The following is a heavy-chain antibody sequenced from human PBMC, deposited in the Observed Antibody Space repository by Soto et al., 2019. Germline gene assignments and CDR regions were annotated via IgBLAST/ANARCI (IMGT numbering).Heavy chain of an antibody. CDR3: ASSHVNIANGAQRENWCDP. J-gene: IGHJ5*02. V-gene: IGHV1-69*13. Sequence: SVKVSCKASGGTFSSYAMSWVRQAPGQGLEWMGGILPIFGTANYAQKFQSRVTITEDEPTSTAYMELSSLRSEATAEYYSASSHVNIANGAQRENWCDPWCQGTLVPVSA. CDR1: GGTFSSYA. D-gene: IGHD2-8*01. CDR2: ILPIFGTA.